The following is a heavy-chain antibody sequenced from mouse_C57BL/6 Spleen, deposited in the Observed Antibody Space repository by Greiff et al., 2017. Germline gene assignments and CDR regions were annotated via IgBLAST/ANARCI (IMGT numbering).Heavy chain of an antibody. D-gene: IGHD6-1*01. CDR1: GYSITSGYD. Sequence: EVKLVESGPGMVKPSQSLSLTCTVTGYSITSGYDWHWIRHFPGNKLEWMGYISYSGSNNYDPSLKSRISITHDTSKNHFFLKLNSVTTEDTATYYCARDNPSSGDYAMDYWGQGTSVTVSS. CDR3: ARDNPSSGDYAMDY. J-gene: IGHJ4*01. V-gene: IGHV3-1*01. CDR2: ISYSGSN.